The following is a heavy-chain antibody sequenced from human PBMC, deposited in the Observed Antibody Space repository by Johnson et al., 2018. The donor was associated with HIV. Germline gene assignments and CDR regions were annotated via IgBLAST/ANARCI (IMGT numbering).Heavy chain of an antibody. V-gene: IGHV3-9*01. CDR1: GFTFDDYA. Sequence: VQLVESGGGLVQPGRSLRLSCAASGFTFDDYAMHWVRQAPGKGLEWVSGISWNSGSIGYADSVKGRFTISRDNAKNTLYLQMNSLRAEDTAVYYCAREVGNAGAFDIWGQGTMVTVSS. D-gene: IGHD1-26*01. CDR3: AREVGNAGAFDI. J-gene: IGHJ3*02. CDR2: ISWNSGSI.